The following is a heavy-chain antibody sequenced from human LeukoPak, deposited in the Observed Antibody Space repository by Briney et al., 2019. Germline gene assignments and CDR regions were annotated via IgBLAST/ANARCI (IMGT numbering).Heavy chain of an antibody. D-gene: IGHD2-15*01. CDR3: ARIHRYCSGGACYVLDN. J-gene: IGHJ4*02. Sequence: SETLSLTCVDSGGSVSGYYWGWIRQPPGRGLEWIGYVYYSGSTNYNPSFKSRITISVDTSRNQFSLQLSSVTAADTAVYYCARIHRYCSGGACYVLDNWGRGTLVAVSS. V-gene: IGHV4-59*02. CDR1: GGSVSGYY. CDR2: VYYSGST.